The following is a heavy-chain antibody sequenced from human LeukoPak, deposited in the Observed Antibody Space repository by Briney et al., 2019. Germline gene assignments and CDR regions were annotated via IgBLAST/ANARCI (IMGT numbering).Heavy chain of an antibody. Sequence: ASVKVSCKASGGTFSSYAISWVRQAPGQGLEWMGGIIPIFGTANYAQKFQGRVTITANESTSTAYMELSSLRSEDTAVYYCARAWYYYDSSGYYQRPRFNWFDPWGQGTLVTVSS. V-gene: IGHV1-69*13. D-gene: IGHD3-22*01. CDR1: GGTFSSYA. CDR2: IIPIFGTA. CDR3: ARAWYYYDSSGYYQRPRFNWFDP. J-gene: IGHJ5*02.